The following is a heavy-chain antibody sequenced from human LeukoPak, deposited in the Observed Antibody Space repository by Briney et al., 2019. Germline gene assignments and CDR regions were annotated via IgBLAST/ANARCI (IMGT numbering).Heavy chain of an antibody. CDR3: ARTGIAAAGDQFDY. CDR2: ISAYNGNT. CDR1: GYTFPSYG. J-gene: IGHJ4*02. V-gene: IGHV1-18*01. D-gene: IGHD6-13*01. Sequence: ASVTVSCKASGYTFPSYGISSVRQAPGQRLEWMGWISAYNGNTNYAQKLQGRVTMTTDTSTSTAYMELRSLRSDDTAVYYCARTGIAAAGDQFDYWGQGTLVTVSS.